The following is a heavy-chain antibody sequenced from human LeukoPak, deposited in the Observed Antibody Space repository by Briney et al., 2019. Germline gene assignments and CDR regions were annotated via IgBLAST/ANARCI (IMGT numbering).Heavy chain of an antibody. D-gene: IGHD3-22*01. CDR2: IYTGGNT. V-gene: IGHV3-23*05. J-gene: IGHJ4*02. CDR3: ARGDDSGYYDYFDY. CDR1: GFTFSSYA. Sequence: GGSLRLSCAASGFTFSSYAMSWVRQAPGKGLEWVSTIYTGGNTYYAASVKGRFTISRDFSKNTVFLHMNSLGAEDTAMYYCARGDDSGYYDYFDYWGQGALVTVSS.